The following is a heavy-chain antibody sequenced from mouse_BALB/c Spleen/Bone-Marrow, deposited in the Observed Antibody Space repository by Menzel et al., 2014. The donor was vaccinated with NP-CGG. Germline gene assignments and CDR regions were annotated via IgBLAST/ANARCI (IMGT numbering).Heavy chain of an antibody. CDR1: GFDFSSYW. V-gene: IGHV4-1*02. J-gene: IGHJ3*01. CDR3: AKNYYCGYVAY. Sequence: EVKLVESGGGLVQPGGSLKLSCVASGFDFSSYWLTWVRQAPGKGREWIGEINPDSSTINYTPSLKDKFIISRDNAKNTLYLQMSKGRSEDTALYYCAKNYYCGYVAYWGQGTLVTVSA. D-gene: IGHD1-2*01. CDR2: INPDSSTI.